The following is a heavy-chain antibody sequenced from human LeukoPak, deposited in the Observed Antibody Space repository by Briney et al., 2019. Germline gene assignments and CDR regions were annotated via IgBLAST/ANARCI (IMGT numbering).Heavy chain of an antibody. J-gene: IGHJ5*02. CDR2: ISYDGSNK. V-gene: IGHV3-30-3*01. D-gene: IGHD2-2*01. Sequence: GGSLRLSCAASGFTFSSYAMHWVRQAPGKGLEWVAVISYDGSNKYYADSVKGRFTISRDNSKNTLYLQMNSLRAEDTAVYYCARRYCSSTSCYESVLFDPWGQGTLVTVSS. CDR3: ARRYCSSTSCYESVLFDP. CDR1: GFTFSSYA.